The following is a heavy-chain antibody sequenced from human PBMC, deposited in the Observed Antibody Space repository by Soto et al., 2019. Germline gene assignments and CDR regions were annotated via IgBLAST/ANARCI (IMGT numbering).Heavy chain of an antibody. V-gene: IGHV4-31*03. CDR1: GGSISSGGYY. CDR3: AREVTTNYCSGGSCLNWFDP. Sequence: PSETLSLTCTVSGGSISSGGYYWSWIRQHPGKGLEWIGYIYYSGSTYYNPSLKSRVTISVDTSKNQFSLKLSSVTAADTAVYYCAREVTTNYCSGGSCLNWFDPWGQGTLVTVSS. CDR2: IYYSGST. J-gene: IGHJ5*02. D-gene: IGHD2-15*01.